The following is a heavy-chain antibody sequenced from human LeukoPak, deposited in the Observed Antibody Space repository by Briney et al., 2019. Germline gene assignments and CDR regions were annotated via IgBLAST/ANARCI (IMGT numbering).Heavy chain of an antibody. Sequence: PGGSLRLSCAASGFTFSNHAMSWVRQAPGKGLEWVSGTSSSGSSTFFADHVEGRFTISRDNAKNSLYLQINTLQAEDTAVYYCARRSPGSSSLFFYYMDVWGKGTTVTVSS. CDR1: GFTFSNHA. J-gene: IGHJ6*03. D-gene: IGHD1-26*01. CDR2: TSSSGSST. V-gene: IGHV3-23*01. CDR3: ARRSPGSSSLFFYYMDV.